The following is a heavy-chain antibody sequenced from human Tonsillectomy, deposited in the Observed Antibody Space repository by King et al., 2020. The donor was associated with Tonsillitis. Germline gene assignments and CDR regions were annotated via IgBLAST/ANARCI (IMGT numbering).Heavy chain of an antibody. CDR1: GDSISSGGYY. V-gene: IGHV4-31*03. J-gene: IGHJ6*03. Sequence: VQLQESGPGLVKPSQTLSLTCTVSGDSISSGGYYWSWIRQHPGKGLEWIGYIYYSENTYYNPSLKSRVTISVDTSKNQFSLRLSSVTAADTALYYCAVKKWVIAAAGPWEYYFMDVWGKGTTVIVSS. CDR3: AVKKWVIAAAGPWEYYFMDV. CDR2: IYYSENT. D-gene: IGHD6-13*01.